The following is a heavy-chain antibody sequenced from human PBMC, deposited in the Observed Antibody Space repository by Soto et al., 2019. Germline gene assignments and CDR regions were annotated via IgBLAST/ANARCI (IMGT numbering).Heavy chain of an antibody. J-gene: IGHJ6*03. CDR3: AAAVPAEYVFPYYYMDV. V-gene: IGHV4-59*01. CDR2: IYYSGSA. Sequence: QVQLQESGPGLVKPSETLSLTCTVSGASISSYHWSWIRQTPGKGLEWIGYIYYSGSANYNPSLKSRVTFSVDTSQNQVSLKLSSVTAANTGVYYCAAAVPAEYVFPYYYMDVWGKGTTVPVSS. CDR1: GASISSYH. D-gene: IGHD3-16*01.